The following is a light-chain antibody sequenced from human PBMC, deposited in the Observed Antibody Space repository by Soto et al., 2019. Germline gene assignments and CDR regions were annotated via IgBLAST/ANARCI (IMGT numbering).Light chain of an antibody. CDR2: AAS. V-gene: IGKV1-8*01. CDR1: QGISSY. CDR3: QQYYSYPRT. Sequence: AIRMTQSPSSFSASTGDRVTITCRASQGISSYLAWYQQKPGKAPKLLIYAASTLQSGVPSRFSGSGSGTDFTLPISCLQSEDFATYYGQQYYSYPRTFGQGTKVEIK. J-gene: IGKJ1*01.